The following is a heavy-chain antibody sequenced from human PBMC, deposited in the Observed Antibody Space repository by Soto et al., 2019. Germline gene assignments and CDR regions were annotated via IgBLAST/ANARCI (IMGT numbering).Heavy chain of an antibody. J-gene: IGHJ4*02. D-gene: IGHD1-20*01. CDR3: ARSLTQYNWNDVGYFDY. CDR1: GDTFTSYA. CDR2: INAGNGNT. V-gene: IGHV1-3*01. Sequence: VASVKVSCKASGDTFTSYAMHWVRQAPGQRLEWMGWINAGNGNTKYSQKFQGRVTITRDTSASTAYMELSSLRSEDTAVYYCARSLTQYNWNDVGYFDYWGQGILVTVSS.